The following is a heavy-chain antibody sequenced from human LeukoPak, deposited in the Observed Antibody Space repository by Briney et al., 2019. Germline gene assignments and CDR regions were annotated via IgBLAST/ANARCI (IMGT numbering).Heavy chain of an antibody. Sequence: SVKVSCKASGGTFSSYVISWVRQAPGQGLEWMGGIIPIFGTANYAQKFQGRVTITADKSTSTAYMELSSLRSEDTAVYYCARVPVVPAAIGLWYFDLWGRGTLVTVSS. CDR3: ARVPVVPAAIGLWYFDL. CDR1: GGTFSSYV. V-gene: IGHV1-69*06. D-gene: IGHD2-2*02. CDR2: IIPIFGTA. J-gene: IGHJ2*01.